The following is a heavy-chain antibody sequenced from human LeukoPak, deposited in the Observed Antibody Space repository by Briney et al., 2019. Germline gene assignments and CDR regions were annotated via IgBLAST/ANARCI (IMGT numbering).Heavy chain of an antibody. Sequence: AGGSLRLSCAASGFTFSHYYMTWIRQAPGKGLEWVSAISGSGGSTYYADSVKGRFTISRDNSKNTLYLQMNSLRAEDTAVYYCAKYNRGSSWYGGRLYYFDYWGQGTLVTVSS. CDR3: AKYNRGSSWYGGRLYYFDY. CDR1: GFTFSHYY. V-gene: IGHV3-23*01. CDR2: ISGSGGST. D-gene: IGHD6-13*01. J-gene: IGHJ4*02.